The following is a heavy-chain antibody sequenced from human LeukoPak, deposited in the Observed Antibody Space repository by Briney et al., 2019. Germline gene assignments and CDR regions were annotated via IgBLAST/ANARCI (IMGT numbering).Heavy chain of an antibody. V-gene: IGHV1-69*04. Sequence: SVKVSCKASGGTFSSYAISWVRQAPGQGLEWMGRIIPILGIANYAQKFQGRVTITADKSTSTAYMELSSLRSEDTAVYYCARVKGKNHYGGPTTPGNYFDYWGQGTLVTVSS. CDR1: GGTFSSYA. D-gene: IGHD4-23*01. CDR3: ARVKGKNHYGGPTTPGNYFDY. J-gene: IGHJ4*02. CDR2: IIPILGIA.